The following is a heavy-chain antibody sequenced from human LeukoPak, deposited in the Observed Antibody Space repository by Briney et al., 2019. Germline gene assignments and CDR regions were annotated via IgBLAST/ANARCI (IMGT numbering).Heavy chain of an antibody. Sequence: TGGSLRLSCGVSGFTFSSYGMHWVRQAPGKGLEWVAYIRYDGSNRHYADSVKGRFTISRDNSKNTLYLQMNSLRVEDTAVYYCARAGGSSSWYSAFDIWGQGTMVTVSS. J-gene: IGHJ3*02. V-gene: IGHV3-30*02. D-gene: IGHD6-13*01. CDR2: IRYDGSNR. CDR3: ARAGGSSSWYSAFDI. CDR1: GFTFSSYG.